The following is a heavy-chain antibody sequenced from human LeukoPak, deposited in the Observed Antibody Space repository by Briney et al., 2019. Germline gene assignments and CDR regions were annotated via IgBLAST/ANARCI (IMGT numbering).Heavy chain of an antibody. V-gene: IGHV3-33*01. CDR2: IWYDGSNK. J-gene: IGHJ4*02. CDR1: GFTFSSYG. D-gene: IGHD4-11*01. CDR3: ASHDYSNSLHY. Sequence: PGRSLRLSCAASGFTFSSYGMHWVRQAPGKGLEWVAVIWYDGSNKYYADSVKGRFTISRDNSKNTLYLQMNSLRAEDTAVYYCASHDYSNSLHYWGQGTLVTVSS.